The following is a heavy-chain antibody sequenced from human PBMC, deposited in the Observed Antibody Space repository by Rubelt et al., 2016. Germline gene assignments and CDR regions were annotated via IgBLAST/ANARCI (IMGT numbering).Heavy chain of an antibody. J-gene: IGHJ5*02. V-gene: IGHV4-39*01. CDR3: ASGYDSSGYYYPDRKENWFDP. CDR2: IYYSGST. CDR1: GGSISSSSYY. D-gene: IGHD3-22*01. Sequence: QLQLQESGPGLVKPSGTLSLTCTVSGGSISSSSYYWGWIRQPPGKGLEWIGSIYYSGSTYYNPSLKSRVTISVDTSKNQFSLTLSSVTAADTAVYYCASGYDSSGYYYPDRKENWFDPWGQGTLVTVSS.